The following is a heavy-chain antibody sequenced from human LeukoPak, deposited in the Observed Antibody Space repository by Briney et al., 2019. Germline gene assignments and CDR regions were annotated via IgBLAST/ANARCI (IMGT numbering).Heavy chain of an antibody. J-gene: IGHJ4*02. Sequence: SETLSLTCTVSGGSISSSSYYWGWIRQPPGKGLEWIGSIYYSGSTYYNPSLKSRVTISVDTSKNQFSLKLSSVTAADTAVYYCARQSILPDYWGQGTLVTASS. CDR2: IYYSGST. CDR3: ARQSILPDY. D-gene: IGHD6-6*01. CDR1: GGSISSSSYY. V-gene: IGHV4-39*01.